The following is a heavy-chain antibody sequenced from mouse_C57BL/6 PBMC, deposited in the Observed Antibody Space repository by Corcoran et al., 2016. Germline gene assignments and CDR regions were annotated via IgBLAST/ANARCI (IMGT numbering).Heavy chain of an antibody. V-gene: IGHV1-63*01. Sequence: QVQLQQSGAELVRPGTSVKMSCKASGYTFTNYWIGWAKQRPGHGLEWIGDIYPGGGYTNYNEKFKGKATLTADKSSSTAYMQFSSLTSEDSAIYYCARVDYCGSSRGYFDVWGTGTTVTVSS. J-gene: IGHJ1*03. CDR1: GYTFTNYW. CDR2: IYPGGGYT. CDR3: ARVDYCGSSRGYFDV. D-gene: IGHD1-1*01.